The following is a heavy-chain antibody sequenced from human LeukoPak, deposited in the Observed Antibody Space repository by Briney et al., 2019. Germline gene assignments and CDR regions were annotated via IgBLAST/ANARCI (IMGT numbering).Heavy chain of an antibody. Sequence: SETLSLTCTVSGGSISSSSYYSGWIRQPPGKGLEWIGSIYYSGSTYYNPSLKSRVTISVDTSKNQFSLKLSSVTAADTAVYYCARQSTADVWGKGTTVTVSS. CDR3: ARQSTADV. CDR1: GGSISSSSYY. J-gene: IGHJ6*04. D-gene: IGHD2-2*01. V-gene: IGHV4-39*01. CDR2: IYYSGST.